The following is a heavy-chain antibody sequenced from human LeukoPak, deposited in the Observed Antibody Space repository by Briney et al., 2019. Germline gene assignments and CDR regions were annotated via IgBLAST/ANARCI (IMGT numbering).Heavy chain of an antibody. CDR3: VRVGYDILTGYRFDP. D-gene: IGHD3-9*01. V-gene: IGHV4-30-2*01. CDR1: GGSISSGGYS. CDR2: IYHSGST. Sequence: SQTLSLTCAVSGGSISSGGYSWSWIRQPPGKGLEWIGYIYHSGSTYYNPSLESRVTISVDRSKNQFSLKLSSVTAADTAVYYCVRVGYDILTGYRFDPWGQGTLVTVSS. J-gene: IGHJ5*02.